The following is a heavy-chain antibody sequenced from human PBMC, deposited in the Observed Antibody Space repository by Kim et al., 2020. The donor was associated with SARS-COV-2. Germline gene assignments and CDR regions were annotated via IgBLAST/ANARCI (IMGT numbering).Heavy chain of an antibody. CDR3: ARDRAPYYDYWSGNYNNHYFGMDV. D-gene: IGHD3-3*01. J-gene: IGHJ6*02. V-gene: IGHV4-30-4*08. CDR2: IYYRETT. CDR1: GDSISGGHSY. Sequence: SETLSLTCTVSGDSISGGHSYWSWIRQPPGKGLEWIGYIYYRETTYYGPSLESRVTISIDTSKNQFTLKLTSVTAADTAVYFCARDRAPYYDYWSGNYNNHYFGMDVWGQGTTVIVSS.